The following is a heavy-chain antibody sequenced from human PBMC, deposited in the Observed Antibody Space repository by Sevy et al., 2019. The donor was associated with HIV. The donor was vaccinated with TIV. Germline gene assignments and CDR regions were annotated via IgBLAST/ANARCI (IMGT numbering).Heavy chain of an antibody. Sequence: GGSLRLSCVASGFNFNIYSFSWVRQAPGKGLEWVSTLSFGCGRINYADSVQGRFTISGDDSKKTLYLEMHSLRVEDTAVYYCAREGCTKPHDYWGQGTLVTVSS. J-gene: IGHJ4*02. CDR2: LSFGCGRI. D-gene: IGHD2-8*01. V-gene: IGHV3-23*01. CDR3: AREGCTKPHDY. CDR1: GFNFNIYS.